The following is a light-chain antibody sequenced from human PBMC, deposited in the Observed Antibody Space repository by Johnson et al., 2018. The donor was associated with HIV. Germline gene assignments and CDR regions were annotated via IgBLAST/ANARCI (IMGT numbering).Light chain of an antibody. CDR1: SSNIGNNY. CDR3: GTWDSSLSAYV. CDR2: ENN. Sequence: QPVLTQPPSMSAAPGQKVTISCSGSSSNIGNNYVSWYQQPPGKAPKLLIYENNKRPPGIPDRFSGSKSGTSATRGINGLQHGDEADYYCGTWDSSLSAYVFGTGTNVTVL. J-gene: IGLJ1*01. V-gene: IGLV1-51*01.